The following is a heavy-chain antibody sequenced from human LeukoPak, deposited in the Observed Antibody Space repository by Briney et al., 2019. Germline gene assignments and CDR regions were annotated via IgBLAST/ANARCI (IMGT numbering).Heavy chain of an antibody. Sequence: SETLSLTCAVYGGSFSGYYWSWIRQPPGQGLEWIGEINHSGSTNYNPSLKSRVTISVDTSKNQFSLKLSSVTAADTAVYYCARGRGGDIVVVPAAIGDYFDYWGQGTLVTVSS. CDR3: ARGRGGDIVVVPAAIGDYFDY. J-gene: IGHJ4*02. CDR1: GGSFSGYY. CDR2: INHSGST. V-gene: IGHV4-34*01. D-gene: IGHD2-2*01.